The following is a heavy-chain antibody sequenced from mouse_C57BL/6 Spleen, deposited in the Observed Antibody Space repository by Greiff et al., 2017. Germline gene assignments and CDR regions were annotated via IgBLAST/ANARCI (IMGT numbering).Heavy chain of an antibody. J-gene: IGHJ3*01. V-gene: IGHV10-3*01. D-gene: IGHD2-4*01. CDR1: GFTFNTYA. CDR2: IRSKSSNYAT. CDR3: VRDNDYDGWFAY. Sequence: EVQVVESGGGLVQPKGSLKLSCAASGFTFNTYAMHWVRQAPGKGLEWVARIRSKSSNYATYYADSVKDRFTISRDDSQSMLYLQMNNLKTEDTAMYYCVRDNDYDGWFAYWGQGTLVTVSA.